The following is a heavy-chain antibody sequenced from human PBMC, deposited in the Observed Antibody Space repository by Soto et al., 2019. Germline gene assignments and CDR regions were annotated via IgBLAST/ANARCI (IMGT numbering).Heavy chain of an antibody. J-gene: IGHJ3*02. V-gene: IGHV4-39*01. CDR3: ARQREGGGGAFDI. CDR1: GGSISSSYYY. Sequence: SETLSLTCTVSGGSISSSYYYWGWIRQPPGKGLEWIGSIDYGGSTYYNPSLKSRVTVSVDTSKNQFSMKLSSVTASDTAVYYCARQREGGGGAFDIWGQGTVVTVSS. CDR2: IDYGGST. D-gene: IGHD1-26*01.